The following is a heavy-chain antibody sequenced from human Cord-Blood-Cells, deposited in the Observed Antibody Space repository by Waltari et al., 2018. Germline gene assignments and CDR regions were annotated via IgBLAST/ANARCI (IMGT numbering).Heavy chain of an antibody. CDR2: INHSGST. CDR1: GGSLSGSY. Sequence: QVQLQQWGAGLLKPSETLSLTCAVYGGSLSGSYWSWIRQPPGKGLEWIGEINHSGSTNYNPSLKSRVTISVDTSKNQFSLKLSSVTAADTAVYYCARARTGDHWYFDLWGRGTLVTVSS. V-gene: IGHV4-34*01. CDR3: ARARTGDHWYFDL. J-gene: IGHJ2*01. D-gene: IGHD7-27*01.